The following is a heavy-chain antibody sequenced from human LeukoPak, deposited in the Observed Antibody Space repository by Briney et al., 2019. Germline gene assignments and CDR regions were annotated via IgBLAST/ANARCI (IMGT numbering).Heavy chain of an antibody. V-gene: IGHV5-51*01. Sequence: GESLKISCKGSGYSFTSYWISWVRQMPGKGLEWMGIIYPGDSDTRYSPSFQGQVTISADKSISTAYLQWSSLKASDTAMYYCARGGYCSSTSCYSGDAFDIWGQGTMVTVSS. J-gene: IGHJ3*02. CDR2: IYPGDSDT. CDR3: ARGGYCSSTSCYSGDAFDI. CDR1: GYSFTSYW. D-gene: IGHD2-2*01.